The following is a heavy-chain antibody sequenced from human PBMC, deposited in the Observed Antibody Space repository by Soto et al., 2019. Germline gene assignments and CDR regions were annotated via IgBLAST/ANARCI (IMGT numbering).Heavy chain of an antibody. CDR2: IYYSGST. CDR3: ARDYRFWCGYFITGQDYGMDV. J-gene: IGHJ6*02. CDR1: GGSISSYY. D-gene: IGHD3-3*01. V-gene: IGHV4-59*01. Sequence: SETLSLTCTVSGGSISSYYWSWIRQPPGKGLEWIGYIYYSGSTNYNPSLKSRVTISVDTSKNQFSLKLSSVTAADTAVYYCARDYRFWCGYFITGQDYGMDVWGQGTTVIVSS.